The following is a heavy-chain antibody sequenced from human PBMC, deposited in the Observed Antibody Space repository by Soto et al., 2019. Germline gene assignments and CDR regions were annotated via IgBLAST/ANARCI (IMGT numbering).Heavy chain of an antibody. J-gene: IGHJ4*02. CDR1: GYRFTSYD. CDR2: MNPNSGNT. Sequence: GASVKVSCAACGYRFTSYDINWVRQATGQGLEWMGWMNPNSGNTGYAQKFQGRVTMTRNTSISTAYMELSSLRSEDTAVYYCARVRGSDFWSGYPPPFWGQGTLVTVSS. V-gene: IGHV1-8*01. CDR3: ARVRGSDFWSGYPPPF. D-gene: IGHD3-3*01.